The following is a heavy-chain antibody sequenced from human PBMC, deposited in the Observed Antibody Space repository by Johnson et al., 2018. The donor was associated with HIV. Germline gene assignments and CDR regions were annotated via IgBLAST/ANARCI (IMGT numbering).Heavy chain of an antibody. V-gene: IGHV3-30*03. Sequence: QMQLVESGGGVVQPGRSLRLSCAASGFTFSSYGMHWVRQAPGKGLEWVAVISYDGSNKYYADSVKGRFTISRDNAKNSLYLQMNSLRAEDTAVYYCARDPFWLKAFDIWGQGTMVTVSS. CDR2: ISYDGSNK. CDR3: ARDPFWLKAFDI. D-gene: IGHD3-22*01. CDR1: GFTFSSYG. J-gene: IGHJ3*02.